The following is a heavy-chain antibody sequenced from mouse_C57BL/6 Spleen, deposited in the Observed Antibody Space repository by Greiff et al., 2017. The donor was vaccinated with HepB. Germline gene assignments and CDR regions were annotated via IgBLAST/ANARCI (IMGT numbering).Heavy chain of an antibody. CDR2: IDPETGGT. V-gene: IGHV1-15*01. CDR3: TRDSQGAMDY. Sequence: QVQLKESGAELVRPGASVTLSCKASGYTFTDYDMHWVKQTPVHGLEWIGAIDPETGGTAYNQKFKGKAILTADKSSSTAYMELRSLTSEDSAVYYCTRDSQGAMDYWGQGTAVTVSS. D-gene: IGHD2-12*01. J-gene: IGHJ4*01. CDR1: GYTFTDYD.